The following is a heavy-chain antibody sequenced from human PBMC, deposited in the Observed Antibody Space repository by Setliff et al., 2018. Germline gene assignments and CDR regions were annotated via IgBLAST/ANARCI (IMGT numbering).Heavy chain of an antibody. V-gene: IGHV4-34*01. J-gene: IGHJ5*02. D-gene: IGHD2-2*01. CDR1: GGSFSGYY. CDR2: INHTGST. Sequence: ETLSLTCAVYGGSFSGYYWSWIRQPPGKGLEWIGEINHTGSTNYSPSLKSRVTISVDTSKNQFSLKLTSVTAADTAVYYCARGYGCSPGCFFAGWFDPWGQGTLVTVSA. CDR3: ARGYGCSPGCFFAGWFDP.